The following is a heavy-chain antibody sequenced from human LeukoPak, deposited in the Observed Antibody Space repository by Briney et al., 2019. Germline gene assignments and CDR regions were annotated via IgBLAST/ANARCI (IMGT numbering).Heavy chain of an antibody. CDR3: ARHLRDDEAFDY. CDR1: GGSTSSYY. CDR2: IYYSGST. D-gene: IGHD3-3*01. V-gene: IGHV4-39*01. J-gene: IGHJ4*02. Sequence: SETLSLTCTVSGGSTSSYYWSWIRQPPGKGLEWIGSIYYSGSTYYNPSLKSRVTISVDTSKNQFSLKLSSVTAADTAVYYCARHLRDDEAFDYWGQGTLVTVSS.